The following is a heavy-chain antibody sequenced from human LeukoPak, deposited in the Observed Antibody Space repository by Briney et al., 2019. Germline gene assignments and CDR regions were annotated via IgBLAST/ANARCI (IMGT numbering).Heavy chain of an antibody. Sequence: GGSLRLSCATSGLTFRTTWMHWVRQAPGKGLMWVSRMNGEGTTIDYTDSVKGRFTVSRDYAKNTLFLQMNNLRTEDTALYFCATARNFRFEYWGQGSLVIVSA. D-gene: IGHD1-7*01. CDR3: ATARNFRFEY. CDR1: GLTFRTTW. CDR2: MNGEGTTI. J-gene: IGHJ4*02. V-gene: IGHV3-74*01.